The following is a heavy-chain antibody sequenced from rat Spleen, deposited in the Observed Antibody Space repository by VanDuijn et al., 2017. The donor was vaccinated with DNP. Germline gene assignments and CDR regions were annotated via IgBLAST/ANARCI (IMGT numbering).Heavy chain of an antibody. D-gene: IGHD1-4*01. V-gene: IGHV5S11*01. CDR2: ISTGGDKI. Sequence: EVQLVESGGGLVQPGRSMKLSCVASGFTFSDYYMTWVRQAPAKGLEWVASISTGGDKIYYGDSVKGRFTISRDDAKRTLSLQMDSLRSEETATYYCARALPGYNYFDYWGQGVMVTVSS. CDR1: GFTFSDYY. J-gene: IGHJ2*01. CDR3: ARALPGYNYFDY.